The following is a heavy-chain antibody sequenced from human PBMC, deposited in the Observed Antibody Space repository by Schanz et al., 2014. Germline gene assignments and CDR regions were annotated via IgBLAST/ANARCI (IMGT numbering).Heavy chain of an antibody. CDR2: ISWNSGGI. V-gene: IGHV3-9*01. CDR1: GFTFDDYA. D-gene: IGHD7-27*01. J-gene: IGHJ3*02. Sequence: EVQLVESGGGLVQPGRSLRLSCAASGFTFDDYAIHWVRQAPGKGLEWVSGISWNSGGIGYADSVKGRFTISRDNAKNSLYLEMTSLRGEDTAVYYCARENLNWEAFDIWGQGTVVTVSS. CDR3: ARENLNWEAFDI.